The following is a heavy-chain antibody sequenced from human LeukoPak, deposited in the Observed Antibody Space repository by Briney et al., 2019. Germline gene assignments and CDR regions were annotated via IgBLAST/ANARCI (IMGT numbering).Heavy chain of an antibody. CDR3: AKSSSGWYNDAFDI. Sequence: PGGSLRLSCAASRFTFSSYAMTWVRQAPGKGLEWVSGISGNGGSTYYADSVKGRFTISRGNSKNTLYLQMNSLRAEDTAVYYCAKSSSGWYNDAFDIWGQGTMVTVS. CDR2: ISGNGGST. CDR1: RFTFSSYA. D-gene: IGHD6-19*01. J-gene: IGHJ3*02. V-gene: IGHV3-23*01.